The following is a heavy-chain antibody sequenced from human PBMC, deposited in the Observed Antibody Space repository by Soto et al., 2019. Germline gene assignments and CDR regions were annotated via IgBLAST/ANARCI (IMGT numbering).Heavy chain of an antibody. J-gene: IGHJ6*02. D-gene: IGHD3-22*01. Sequence: GASVKVSCKASGYTLTSYYMHWVRQAPGQGLEWMGIINPSGGSTSYAQKFQGRVTMTRDTSTSTVYMELSSLRSEDTAVYYCARDLSAITMIVVVIPDNYYGMDVWGQGTTVTVSS. V-gene: IGHV1-46*01. CDR1: GYTLTSYY. CDR3: ARDLSAITMIVVVIPDNYYGMDV. CDR2: INPSGGST.